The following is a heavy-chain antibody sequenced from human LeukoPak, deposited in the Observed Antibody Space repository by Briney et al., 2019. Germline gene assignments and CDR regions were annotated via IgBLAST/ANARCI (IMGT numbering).Heavy chain of an antibody. Sequence: GGSLRLSCAASGFTFSSFWMSWGGQAPGKGLEGGANIKQDGSEKYYVDSVKGRFTISRDNAKNSLYLQMNSLRAEDTAVYYCARESCGGDCYSINWFDPWGQGTLVTVSS. D-gene: IGHD2-21*02. CDR1: GFTFSSFW. CDR2: IKQDGSEK. V-gene: IGHV3-7*01. CDR3: ARESCGGDCYSINWFDP. J-gene: IGHJ5*02.